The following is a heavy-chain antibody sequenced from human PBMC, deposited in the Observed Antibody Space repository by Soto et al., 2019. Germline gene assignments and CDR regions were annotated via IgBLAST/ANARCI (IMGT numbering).Heavy chain of an antibody. CDR3: ASGYCSGGSCYSAYFQH. J-gene: IGHJ1*01. D-gene: IGHD2-15*01. CDR1: GGSISSYY. CDR2: IYYSGST. V-gene: IGHV4-59*01. Sequence: SETLSLTCTVSGGSISSYYWSWIRQPPGKGLEWSGYIYYSGSTDYNPALKSRVTISVDTSKNQFSLKLSSVTAADTAVYYCASGYCSGGSCYSAYFQHGGQGTLVTVSS.